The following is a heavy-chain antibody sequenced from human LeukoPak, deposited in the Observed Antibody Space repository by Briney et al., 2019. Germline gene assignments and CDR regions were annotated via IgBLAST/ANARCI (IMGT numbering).Heavy chain of an antibody. D-gene: IGHD6-19*01. V-gene: IGHV4-30-2*01. Sequence: PSETLSLTCGVSGGSISSGGFSWSWIRQPPGKGLEWIGYIYHSGSTYYKPSLKSRVTISIDRSKNYSSLNLSSVTAADTAVYYCARGLDDFDYWGQGTLVTVSS. CDR3: ARGLDDFDY. CDR1: GGSISSGGFS. J-gene: IGHJ4*02. CDR2: IYHSGST.